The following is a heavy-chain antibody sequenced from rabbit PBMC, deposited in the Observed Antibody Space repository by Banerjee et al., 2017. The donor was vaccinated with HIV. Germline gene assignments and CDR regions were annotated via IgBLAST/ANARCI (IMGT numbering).Heavy chain of an antibody. CDR1: GIDFSSSG. J-gene: IGHJ4*01. CDR2: IYPDYDST. Sequence: QEQLVESGGGLVTLGGSLKLSCKASGIDFSSSGISWVRQAPGKGLEWIAYIYPDYDSTDYASWVNGRFTISFDNAQNTVFLQMTSLTAADTATYFCAREDISVWGFNLWGQGTLVT. V-gene: IGHV1S47*01. CDR3: AREDISVWGFNL. D-gene: IGHD4-1*01.